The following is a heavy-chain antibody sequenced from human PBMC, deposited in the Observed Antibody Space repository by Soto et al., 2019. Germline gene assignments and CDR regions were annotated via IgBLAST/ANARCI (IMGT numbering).Heavy chain of an antibody. D-gene: IGHD3-22*01. J-gene: IGHJ4*02. CDR1: GFTFSSYA. CDR3: AKVPHDSSGYYIALDY. CDR2: ISGSGGST. V-gene: IGHV3-23*01. Sequence: PGGSLRLSCAASGFTFSSYAMSWVRQAPGKGLEWVSAISGSGGSTYYADSVKGRFTISRDNSKNTLYLQMNSLRAEDTAVYYCAKVPHDSSGYYIALDYWGQGTLVTVSS.